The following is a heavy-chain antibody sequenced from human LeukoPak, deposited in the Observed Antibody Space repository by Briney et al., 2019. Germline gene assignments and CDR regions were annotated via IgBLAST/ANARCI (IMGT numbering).Heavy chain of an antibody. V-gene: IGHV4-39*01. CDR3: ARHAGRYFYYGLDV. CDR1: GGSISSSSYY. J-gene: IGHJ6*02. Sequence: SETLSLTCTVSGGSISSSSYYWGWIRQPPGKGLEWIGTLYYGGSTYYNPSFKSRVTISVDTSKNQFSLKLNSVTAADTAVYYCARHAGRYFYYGLDVWGQGTTVTVSS. CDR2: LYYGGST. D-gene: IGHD1-14*01.